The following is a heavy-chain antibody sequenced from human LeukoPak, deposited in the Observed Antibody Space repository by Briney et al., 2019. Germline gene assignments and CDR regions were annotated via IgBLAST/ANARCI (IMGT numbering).Heavy chain of an antibody. V-gene: IGHV4-59*01. CDR3: ARDVPFNAYYYGSGSYYNAAFDI. D-gene: IGHD3-10*01. J-gene: IGHJ3*02. CDR1: GGSISSYY. Sequence: SETLSLTCTVSGGSISSYYWSWIRQPPGKGLEWIGYIYYSGSTNYNPSLKSRVTISVDTSKNQFSLKLSSVTAADTAVYYCARDVPFNAYYYGSGSYYNAAFDIWGQGTMVTVSS. CDR2: IYYSGST.